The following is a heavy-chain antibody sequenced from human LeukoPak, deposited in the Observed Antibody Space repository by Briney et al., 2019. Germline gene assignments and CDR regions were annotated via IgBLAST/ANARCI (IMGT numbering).Heavy chain of an antibody. CDR3: ASGHYYDSSGYYPHDAFDI. J-gene: IGHJ3*02. D-gene: IGHD3-22*01. CDR2: IYTSGST. Sequence: SETLSLTCTVSGGSISSYYWSWIRQPAGKGLEWIGRIYTSGSTNYNPSLKSRVTMSVDTSKNQFSLKLSSVTAADTAVYYCASGHYYDSSGYYPHDAFDIWGQGTMVTVSS. CDR1: GGSISSYY. V-gene: IGHV4-4*07.